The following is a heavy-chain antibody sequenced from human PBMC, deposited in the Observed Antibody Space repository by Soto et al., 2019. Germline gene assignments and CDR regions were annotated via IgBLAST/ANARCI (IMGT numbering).Heavy chain of an antibody. CDR2: IYSGGST. Sequence: PGGSVRLSCAASGFTVSSNYMSWVRQAPGKGLEWVSVIYSGGSTYYADSVKGRFTISRDNSKNTLYLQMNSLRAEDTAVYYCARDWRGVAATRVYGMDVWGQGTTVTV. J-gene: IGHJ6*02. V-gene: IGHV3-53*01. CDR3: ARDWRGVAATRVYGMDV. CDR1: GFTVSSNY. D-gene: IGHD2-15*01.